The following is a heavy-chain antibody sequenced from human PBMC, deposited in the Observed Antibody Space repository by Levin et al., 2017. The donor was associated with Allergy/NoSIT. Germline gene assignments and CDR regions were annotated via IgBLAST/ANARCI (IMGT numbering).Heavy chain of an antibody. V-gene: IGHV4-59*01. CDR2: IYYSGST. D-gene: IGHD5-12*01. CDR1: GGSISSYY. CDR3: ARFSSGYDESLEYNWFDP. Sequence: SETLSLTCTVSGGSISSYYWSWIRQPPGKGLEWIGYIYYSGSTNYNPSLKSRVTISVDTSKNQFSLKLSSVTAADTAVYYCARFSSGYDESLEYNWFDPWGQGTLVTVSS. J-gene: IGHJ5*02.